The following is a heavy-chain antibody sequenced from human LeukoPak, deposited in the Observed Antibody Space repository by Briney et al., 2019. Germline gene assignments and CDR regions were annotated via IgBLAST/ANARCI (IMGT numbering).Heavy chain of an antibody. CDR3: ARGGGSGSNGMDV. V-gene: IGHV1-18*04. D-gene: IGHD3-10*01. Sequence: ASVKVSFKASGYTFTGYYMHWVRQAPGQGLEWMGWISGYNGNTNYGQKFQGRVTVTTDKSTSTAYMELRSLRSDDTAVYYCARGGGSGSNGMDVWGQGTTVTVSS. CDR2: ISGYNGNT. CDR1: GYTFTGYY. J-gene: IGHJ6*02.